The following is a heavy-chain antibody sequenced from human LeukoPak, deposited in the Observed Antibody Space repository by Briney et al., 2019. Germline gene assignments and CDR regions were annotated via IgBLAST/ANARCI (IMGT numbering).Heavy chain of an antibody. CDR3: ARDIPTVTTDYYYYYMDV. Sequence: SETLSLTCTVSGGSISSGSYYWSWIRQPAGKGLEWIGRIYTSGSTNYNPSLKSRVTMSVDTSKNQFSLKLSSVTAADTAVYYCARDIPTVTTDYYYYYMDVWGKGTTVTVSS. D-gene: IGHD4-17*01. CDR2: IYTSGST. V-gene: IGHV4-61*02. J-gene: IGHJ6*03. CDR1: GGSISSGSYY.